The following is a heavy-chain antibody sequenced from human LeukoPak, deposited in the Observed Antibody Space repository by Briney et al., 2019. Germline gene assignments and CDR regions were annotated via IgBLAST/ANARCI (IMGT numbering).Heavy chain of an antibody. CDR2: INPNSGGT. Sequence: ASVKVSCKASGYTFTGHYMHWVRQAPGQGLEWMGWINPNSGGTNYAQKFQGRVTMTRDTSISTAYMELSRLRSDDTAVYYCARGLFNYGDYDNWFDPWGQGTLVTVSS. D-gene: IGHD4-17*01. V-gene: IGHV1-2*02. CDR1: GYTFTGHY. J-gene: IGHJ5*02. CDR3: ARGLFNYGDYDNWFDP.